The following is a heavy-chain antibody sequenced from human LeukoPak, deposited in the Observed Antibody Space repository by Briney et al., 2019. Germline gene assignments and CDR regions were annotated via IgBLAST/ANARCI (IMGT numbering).Heavy chain of an antibody. CDR1: GYSIRSNYY. CDR2: IYHSGST. CDR3: ARNVSYSFDY. J-gene: IGHJ4*02. V-gene: IGHV4-38-2*01. D-gene: IGHD1-1*01. Sequence: PSETLSLTCDVSGYSIRSNYYWGWIRQPPGKGLEWIGSIYHSGSTYYNPSLKSRVTISVDTSKNQFSLKLSSVTAADTAVYYCARNVSYSFDYRGERTLVTVSS.